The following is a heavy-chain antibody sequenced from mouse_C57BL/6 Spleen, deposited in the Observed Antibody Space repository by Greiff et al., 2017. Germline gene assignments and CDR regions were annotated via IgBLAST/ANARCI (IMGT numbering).Heavy chain of an antibody. CDR2: IYPGDGDT. J-gene: IGHJ4*01. CDR1: GYAFSSSW. CDR3: ARLDTTGAMDY. V-gene: IGHV1-82*01. D-gene: IGHD1-1*01. Sequence: QVQLKESGPELVKPGASVKISCKASGYAFSSSWMNWVKQRPGKGLEWIGRIYPGDGDTNYNGKFKGKATLTADKSSSTAYMQRSSLTSEDSAVYFCARLDTTGAMDYWGQGTSVTVSS.